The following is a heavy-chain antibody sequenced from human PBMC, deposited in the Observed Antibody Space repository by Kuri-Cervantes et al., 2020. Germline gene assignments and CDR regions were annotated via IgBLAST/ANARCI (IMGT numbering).Heavy chain of an antibody. J-gene: IGHJ5*02. Sequence: GESLKISCAASGFTVSSNYMSWVRQAPGKGLEWVSVIYSGGSTYYADSVKGRFTISRDNSKNTLYLQMNSLRAEDTAVYYCARGAVVVPAAMRGNWFDPWGQGTLVTVSS. V-gene: IGHV3-53*01. CDR2: IYSGGST. CDR1: GFTVSSNY. D-gene: IGHD2-2*01. CDR3: ARGAVVVPAAMRGNWFDP.